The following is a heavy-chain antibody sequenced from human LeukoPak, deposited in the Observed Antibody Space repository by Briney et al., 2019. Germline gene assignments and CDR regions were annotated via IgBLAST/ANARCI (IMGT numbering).Heavy chain of an antibody. CDR3: AREVLGAVAAFCDY. J-gene: IGHJ4*02. Sequence: ASVKVSCKASGYTFTSHGISWVRQAPGQGLEWMGWISAYNGNTNYAQKLQGRVTMTTDTSTSTAYMELRSLRSDDTAVYYCAREVLGAVAAFCDYWGQGTLVTVSS. D-gene: IGHD6-19*01. V-gene: IGHV1-18*01. CDR1: GYTFTSHG. CDR2: ISAYNGNT.